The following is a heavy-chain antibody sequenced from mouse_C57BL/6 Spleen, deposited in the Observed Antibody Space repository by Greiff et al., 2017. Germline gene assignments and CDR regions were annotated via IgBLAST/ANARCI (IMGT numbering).Heavy chain of an antibody. J-gene: IGHJ4*01. CDR3: ARYRHDYCYAMDY. V-gene: IGHV1-55*01. Sequence: QVQLQQPGAELVKPGASVKMSCKASGYTFTSYWITWVKQRPGQGLEWIGDIYPGSGSTNYNEKFKSKATLTVDTSSSTAYMQLSSLTSEDSAVYYCARYRHDYCYAMDYWGQGTSVTVSS. D-gene: IGHD2-4*01. CDR1: GYTFTSYW. CDR2: IYPGSGST.